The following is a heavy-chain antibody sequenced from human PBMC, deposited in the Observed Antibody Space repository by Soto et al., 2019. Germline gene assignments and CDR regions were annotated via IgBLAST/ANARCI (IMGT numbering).Heavy chain of an antibody. D-gene: IGHD4-4*01. CDR1: GFTFDDYA. J-gene: IGHJ6*03. CDR2: ISWNSGSI. V-gene: IGHV3-9*01. Sequence: GGSLRLSCAASGFTFDDYAMHWVRQAPGKGLEWVSGISWNSGSIGYADSVKGRFTISRDNAKNSLYLQMNSLRAEDTALYYCAKDPRVKSLDYYYYMDVWGKGTTVTVSS. CDR3: AKDPRVKSLDYYYYMDV.